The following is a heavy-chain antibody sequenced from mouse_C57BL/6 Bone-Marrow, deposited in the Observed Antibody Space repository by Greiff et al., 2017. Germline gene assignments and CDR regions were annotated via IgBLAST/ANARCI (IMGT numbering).Heavy chain of an antibody. CDR1: GYSITSGYY. D-gene: IGHD1-1*01. CDR3: ARPLYGSSYWYFDV. Sequence: DVKLQESGPGLVKPSQSLSLTCSVTGYSITSGYYWNWIRQFPGNKLEWMGYISYDGSNNYNPSLKNRISITRDTSKNQFFLTLNSVTTEDTATYYCARPLYGSSYWYFDVWGTGTTVTVSS. V-gene: IGHV3-6*01. CDR2: ISYDGSN. J-gene: IGHJ1*03.